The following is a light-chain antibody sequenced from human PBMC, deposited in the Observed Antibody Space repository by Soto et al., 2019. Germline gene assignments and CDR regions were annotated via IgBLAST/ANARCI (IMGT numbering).Light chain of an antibody. CDR3: QQRSNWPPT. V-gene: IGKV3-11*01. CDR2: DAS. J-gene: IGKJ5*01. Sequence: EIVLTQSPATLSLSPGERATLSCRASQSVSSYLAWYQQKPGQAPRLLIYDASNRATGIPARFSGSGSGTDFTLTINSLEPEDFAVYYCQQRSNWPPTFGQGTRLENK. CDR1: QSVSSY.